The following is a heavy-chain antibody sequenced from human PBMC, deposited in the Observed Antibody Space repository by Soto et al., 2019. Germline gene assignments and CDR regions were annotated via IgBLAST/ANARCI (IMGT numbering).Heavy chain of an antibody. CDR1: GYTFTSYY. D-gene: IGHD3-10*01. CDR3: ARFWDMGFGATGGWFDP. J-gene: IGHJ5*02. CDR2: INPSGGST. V-gene: IGHV1-46*01. Sequence: QVQLVQSGAEVKKPGASVKVSCKASGYTFTSYYMHWVRQAPGQGLEWMGIINPSGGSTSYAQKFQGRVTMTRDTSTSTVYMELSSLRSEDTAVYYCARFWDMGFGATGGWFDPWGQGTLVTVSS.